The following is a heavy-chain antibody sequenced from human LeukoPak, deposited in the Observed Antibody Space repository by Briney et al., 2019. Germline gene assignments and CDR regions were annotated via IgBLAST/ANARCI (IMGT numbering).Heavy chain of an antibody. Sequence: GGSLRLSCAASGFTFSSYAMSWVRQAPGKGLEWVSAISGSGGSTYYADSVKGRFTISRDNSKNTLYLQMNSLRAEDTAVYYCAKGHYYDSSGYYFFDYWGQGTLVTVSS. D-gene: IGHD3-22*01. J-gene: IGHJ4*02. V-gene: IGHV3-23*01. CDR3: AKGHYYDSSGYYFFDY. CDR1: GFTFSSYA. CDR2: ISGSGGST.